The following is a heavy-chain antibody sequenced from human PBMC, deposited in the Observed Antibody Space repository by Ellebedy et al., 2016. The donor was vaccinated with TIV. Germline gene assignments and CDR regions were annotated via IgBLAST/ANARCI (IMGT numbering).Heavy chain of an antibody. CDR2: IIPILGIA. CDR1: GGTFSSYA. CDR3: ARDRDSGGNSAVFDY. J-gene: IGHJ4*02. Sequence: AASVKVSCKASGGTFSSYAISWVRQAPGQGLEWMGRIIPILGIANYAQKFQGRVTITADKSTSTAYMERSSLRSEDTAVYYCARDRDSGGNSAVFDYWGQGTLVTVSS. V-gene: IGHV1-69*04. D-gene: IGHD4-23*01.